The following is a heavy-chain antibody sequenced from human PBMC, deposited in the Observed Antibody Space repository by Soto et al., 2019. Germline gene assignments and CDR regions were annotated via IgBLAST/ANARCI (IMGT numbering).Heavy chain of an antibody. CDR2: IYYSGST. CDR1: AGSVSRGAYY. CDR3: AGAVPYDTPPGRGFDP. D-gene: IGHD3-22*01. J-gene: IGHJ5*02. Sequence: QVQLQESGPGVVKPSQTLSLTCTVSAGSVSRGAYYWSWIRQHPGMGLEWIGYIYYSGSTYYNPSLKSRDSLSVDTSKNQFSLKLTYVTAADTAVYYCAGAVPYDTPPGRGFDPWGQGTLVTVSS. V-gene: IGHV4-31*03.